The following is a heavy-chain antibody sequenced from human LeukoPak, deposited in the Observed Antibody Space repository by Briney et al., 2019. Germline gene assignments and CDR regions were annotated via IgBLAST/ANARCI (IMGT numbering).Heavy chain of an antibody. J-gene: IGHJ3*02. D-gene: IGHD1-26*01. CDR3: ARQLRAIMGATIAFDI. CDR2: IYPGDSDT. Sequence: GESLKISCKGSGYSFTSYWIGWVRQMPGKGLEWMGIIYPGDSDTRYSPSFQGQVTISADESISTAYLQWSSLKASDTAMYYCARQLRAIMGATIAFDIWGQGTMVTVS. CDR1: GYSFTSYW. V-gene: IGHV5-51*01.